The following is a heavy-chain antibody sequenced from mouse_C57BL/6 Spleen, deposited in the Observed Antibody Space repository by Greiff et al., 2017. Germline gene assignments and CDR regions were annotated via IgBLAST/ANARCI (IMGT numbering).Heavy chain of an antibody. V-gene: IGHV1-26*01. J-gene: IGHJ1*03. CDR1: GYTFTDYY. Sequence: EVQLQQSGPELVKPGASVKISCKASGYTFTDYYMNWVKQSHGKSLEWIGDINPNNGGTSYNQKFKGKATLTVDKSSSTAYMELRSLTSEDSAVYYCATIYYGNYRYFDVWGTGTTVTVSS. CDR2: INPNNGGT. CDR3: ATIYYGNYRYFDV. D-gene: IGHD2-1*01.